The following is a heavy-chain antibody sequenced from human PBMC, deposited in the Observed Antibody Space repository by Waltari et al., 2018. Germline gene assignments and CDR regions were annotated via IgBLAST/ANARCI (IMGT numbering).Heavy chain of an antibody. Sequence: QVQLQESGPGLVKPSQTLSLTCTVSGGSISSGRASWGWSRQAPGKGLEWIGEINHRGNTNYNPSLKSRVTFSVDGSTRQLFLNLTSVTAADTAVYYCARAAFRDCENGVCLSEIWGQGTLVTVSS. CDR2: INHRGNT. CDR1: GGSISSGRAS. J-gene: IGHJ3*02. D-gene: IGHD2-8*01. V-gene: IGHV4-30-2*01. CDR3: ARAAFRDCENGVCLSEI.